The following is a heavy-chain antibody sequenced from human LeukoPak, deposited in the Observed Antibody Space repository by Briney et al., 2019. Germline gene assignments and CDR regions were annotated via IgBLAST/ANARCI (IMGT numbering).Heavy chain of an antibody. D-gene: IGHD3-3*01. V-gene: IGHV3-23*01. CDR1: GFTFTGHT. CDR2: IGGRDDRT. Sequence: GGSLRLSCAASGFTFTGHTMTWLRQAPGKGLEGVSIIGGRDDRTYYADSVKGRFTISRDNSKNTLYLQMNSLRGEDTAVYYCAKDPNPFYDFWSGYKWGQGTLVTVSS. J-gene: IGHJ4*02. CDR3: AKDPNPFYDFWSGYK.